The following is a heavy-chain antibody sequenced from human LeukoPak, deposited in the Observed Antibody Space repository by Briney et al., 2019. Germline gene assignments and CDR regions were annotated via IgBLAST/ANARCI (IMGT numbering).Heavy chain of an antibody. CDR1: LGSISGYY. CDR2: IYYSVST. Sequence: PSETLSLTCTVPLGSISGYYWSSIRQPPRKGLEWSWHIYYSVSTNYNPSLTSRVTISVDTSKYQFSLKLSSVTAADTAVYYCARQVIDTAMPHITYYYYGMDVWGQGNTVTVSS. J-gene: IGHJ6*02. D-gene: IGHD5-18*01. V-gene: IGHV4-59*08. CDR3: ARQVIDTAMPHITYYYYGMDV.